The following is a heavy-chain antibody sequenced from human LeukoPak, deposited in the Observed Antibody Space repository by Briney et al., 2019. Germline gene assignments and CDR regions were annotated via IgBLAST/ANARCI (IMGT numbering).Heavy chain of an antibody. CDR1: GYTFTSYA. V-gene: IGHV1-3*01. Sequence: ASVKVSCKASGYTFTSYAMHWVRQAPGQRLEWMGWINPNSGGTNYAQKFQGRVTITADESTSTAYMELSSLRSEDTAVYYCARGRRGYCSGGSCYGKVDPWGQGTLVTVSS. J-gene: IGHJ5*02. CDR3: ARGRRGYCSGGSCYGKVDP. CDR2: INPNSGGT. D-gene: IGHD2-15*01.